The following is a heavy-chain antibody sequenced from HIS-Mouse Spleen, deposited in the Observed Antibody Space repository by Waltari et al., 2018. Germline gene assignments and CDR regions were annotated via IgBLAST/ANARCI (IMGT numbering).Heavy chain of an antibody. V-gene: IGHV4-39*07. D-gene: IGHD6-13*01. Sequence: QLQLQESGPGLVKPSETLSLTCTVSGGSIRSISYSWGWIRQPPGKGLEWIGSIYYSGSTYYNPSLKSRVTISVDTSKNQFSLKLSSVTAADTAVYYCAREIPYSSSWYDWYFDLWGRGTLVTVSS. CDR1: GGSIRSISYS. CDR3: AREIPYSSSWYDWYFDL. CDR2: IYYSGST. J-gene: IGHJ2*01.